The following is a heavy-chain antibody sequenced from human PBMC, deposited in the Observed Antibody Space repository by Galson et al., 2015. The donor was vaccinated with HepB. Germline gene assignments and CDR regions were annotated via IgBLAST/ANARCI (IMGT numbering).Heavy chain of an antibody. CDR3: TTVNRSSGSYYPYYFDY. Sequence: SLRLSCAASGFTFSNAWMSWVRQAPGKGLEWVGRIKSKTDGGTTDYAAPVKGRFTISRDDSKNTLYLQMNSLKTEDTAVYYCTTVNRSSGSYYPYYFDYWGQGTLVTVSS. D-gene: IGHD1-26*01. J-gene: IGHJ4*02. CDR2: IKSKTDGGTT. V-gene: IGHV3-15*01. CDR1: GFTFSNAW.